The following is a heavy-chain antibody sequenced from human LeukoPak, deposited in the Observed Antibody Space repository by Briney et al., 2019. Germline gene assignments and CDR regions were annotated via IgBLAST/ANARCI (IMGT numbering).Heavy chain of an antibody. CDR1: GFTVSSNH. V-gene: IGHV3-66*01. CDR2: IYSGGST. CDR3: ARDPSSFGLDV. J-gene: IGHJ6*02. Sequence: GGSLRLSCAASGFTVSSNHMSWVRQAPGKGLEWVSIIYSGGSTYYADSVKGRFTISRDNSKNTLYLQMNGLRAEDTAVYYCARDPSSFGLDVWGQGTTVTVSS. D-gene: IGHD6-6*01.